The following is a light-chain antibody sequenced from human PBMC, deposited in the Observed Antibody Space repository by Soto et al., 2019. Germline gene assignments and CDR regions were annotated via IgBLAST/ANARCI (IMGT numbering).Light chain of an antibody. V-gene: IGLV2-14*01. Sequence: QSVLTQPASVSGAPGQSITVSCTGTDSDIGAFDSVSWYRHYPGRAPKLLCFGVNRRPSGVSYRFSASTSGNTASLTSSGLQAEDEADYYCTSYTKDTTYVFGTGTKVTVL. J-gene: IGLJ1*01. CDR2: GVN. CDR3: TSYTKDTTYV. CDR1: DSDIGAFDS.